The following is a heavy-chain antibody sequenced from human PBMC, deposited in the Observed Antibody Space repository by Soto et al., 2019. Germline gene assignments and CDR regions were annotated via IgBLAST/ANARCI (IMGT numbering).Heavy chain of an antibody. Sequence: PSETLSLTCAVSGYSISSGYYWGWIRQPPGKGLEWIGSIYHSGSTYYNPSLKSRVTISVDTSKNQFSLKLSSVTAADTAVYYCARAHSSSWSYYFDYWGQGTLVTVS. D-gene: IGHD6-13*01. CDR1: GYSISSGYY. V-gene: IGHV4-38-2*01. J-gene: IGHJ4*02. CDR2: IYHSGST. CDR3: ARAHSSSWSYYFDY.